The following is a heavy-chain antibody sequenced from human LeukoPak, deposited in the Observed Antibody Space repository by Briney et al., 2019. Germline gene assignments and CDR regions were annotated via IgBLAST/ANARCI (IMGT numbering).Heavy chain of an antibody. D-gene: IGHD6-13*01. J-gene: IGHJ4*02. CDR3: VKNSGWYRLDC. CDR1: GFTFSSYA. Sequence: GGSLRLSCAASGFTFSSYAMSWVRQAPGKGLEWVSAISGSGGSTYYADSVKGRFTISRDNAKNSLFLQMDSLRSEDTAVYYCVKNSGWYRLDCWGQGTLVTVSS. V-gene: IGHV3-23*01. CDR2: ISGSGGST.